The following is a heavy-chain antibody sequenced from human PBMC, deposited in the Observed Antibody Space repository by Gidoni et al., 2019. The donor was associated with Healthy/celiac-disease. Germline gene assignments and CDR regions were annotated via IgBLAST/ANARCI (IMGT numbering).Heavy chain of an antibody. CDR3: AKDPDYDSSVDY. D-gene: IGHD3-22*01. Sequence: EVQLLESGRGLVQPGGSLRLSCAASGFTFSSYAMSWVRQAPGKGLEWVSAISGSGGSTYYADSVKGRFTISRDNSKNTLYLQMNSLRAEDTAVYYCAKDPDYDSSVDYWGQGTLVTVSS. CDR2: ISGSGGST. V-gene: IGHV3-23*01. J-gene: IGHJ4*02. CDR1: GFTFSSYA.